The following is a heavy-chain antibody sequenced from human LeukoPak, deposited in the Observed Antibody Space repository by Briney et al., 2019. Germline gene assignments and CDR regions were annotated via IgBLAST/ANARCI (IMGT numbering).Heavy chain of an antibody. CDR2: MNPNSGNT. CDR3: ARRLLWFGELNWFDP. D-gene: IGHD3-10*01. CDR1: GYTFTSYD. V-gene: IGHV1-8*01. Sequence: ASVKLSCKAAGYTFTSYDINWVRQAPGQGLEWMGWMNPNSGNTGYAQKFQGRVTMTRNTSISTAYMELSSLRSEDTAVYYCARRLLWFGELNWFDPWGQGTLVTVSS. J-gene: IGHJ5*02.